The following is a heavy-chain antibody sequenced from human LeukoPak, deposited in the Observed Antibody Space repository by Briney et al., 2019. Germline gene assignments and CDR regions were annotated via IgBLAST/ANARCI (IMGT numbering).Heavy chain of an antibody. Sequence: ASVKVSCKASGGTFSSYAISWVRQAPGQGLEWMGGIIPIFGTANYAQKFQGRVTITADESTSTAYMELSSLRSEDTAVYYCARAGGGEDSSGYHTGWYFDLWGRGTLVTVSS. D-gene: IGHD3-22*01. CDR2: IIPIFGTA. CDR1: GGTFSSYA. CDR3: ARAGGGEDSSGYHTGWYFDL. J-gene: IGHJ2*01. V-gene: IGHV1-69*13.